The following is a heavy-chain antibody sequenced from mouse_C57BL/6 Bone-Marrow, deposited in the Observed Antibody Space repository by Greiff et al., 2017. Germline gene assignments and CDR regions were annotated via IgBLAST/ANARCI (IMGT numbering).Heavy chain of an antibody. J-gene: IGHJ3*01. D-gene: IGHD1-1*01. V-gene: IGHV1-64*01. CDR2: IHPNSGST. CDR1: GYTFTSYW. Sequence: QVQLQQPGAELVKPGASVKLSCKASGYTFTSYWMHWVKQRPGQGLEWIGMIHPNSGSTNYNEKFKSKATLTVDKSSSTAYMQLSSLTSEDSAVYYCASLLRYFAWFAYWGQGTLVTVSA. CDR3: ASLLRYFAWFAY.